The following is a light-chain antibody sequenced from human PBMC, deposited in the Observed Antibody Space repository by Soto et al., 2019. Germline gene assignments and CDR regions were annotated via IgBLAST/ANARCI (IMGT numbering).Light chain of an antibody. CDR1: SSDVGGYNH. J-gene: IGLJ3*02. CDR3: SSYASSGAVV. V-gene: IGLV2-14*01. CDR2: EVR. Sequence: QSALTQPASVSGSPGQSITISCTGTSSDVGGYNHVSWYQQHPGKAPKLIIYEVRNRPSGVSHRFSGSKSGNTASLTFSGLQPEDEADYYCSSYASSGAVVFGGGTKLTVL.